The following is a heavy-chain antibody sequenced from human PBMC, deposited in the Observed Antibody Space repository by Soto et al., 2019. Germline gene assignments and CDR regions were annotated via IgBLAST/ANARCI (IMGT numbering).Heavy chain of an antibody. Sequence: GASVKVSCKASGYTFTGYYMHWVRQAPGQGLEWMGWINPNSGGTNYAQKFQGWVTMTRDTSISTAYMELSRLRSDDTAVYYCARDNGSEGCSSTSCYSWFDPWGQGTLVTVSS. CDR3: ARDNGSEGCSSTSCYSWFDP. CDR1: GYTFTGYY. D-gene: IGHD2-2*02. J-gene: IGHJ5*02. V-gene: IGHV1-2*04. CDR2: INPNSGGT.